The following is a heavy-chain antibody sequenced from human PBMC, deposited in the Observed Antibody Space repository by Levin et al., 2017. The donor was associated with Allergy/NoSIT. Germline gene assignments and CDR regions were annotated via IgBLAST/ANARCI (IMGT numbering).Heavy chain of an antibody. D-gene: IGHD3-22*01. Sequence: LSLTCAASGFTFRSYAMHWVRPAPGKGLEWVAVISYDGSNKYYADSVKGRFTISRDNSKNTLYLQMNSLRAEDTAVYYCGGGSGYYEEIYYYGMNVWGQGTTVTVSS. CDR1: GFTFRSYA. J-gene: IGHJ6*02. CDR2: ISYDGSNK. CDR3: GGGSGYYEEIYYYGMNV. V-gene: IGHV3-30-3*01.